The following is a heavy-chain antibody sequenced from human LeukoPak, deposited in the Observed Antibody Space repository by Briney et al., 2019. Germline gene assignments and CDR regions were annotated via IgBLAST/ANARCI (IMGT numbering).Heavy chain of an antibody. CDR1: GYTFTSYY. V-gene: IGHV1-46*01. CDR3: ASTALGYCSSTSCPTTFDY. J-gene: IGHJ4*02. CDR2: INPSGGST. Sequence: ASVKVSCKASGYTFTSYYMHWVRQAPGQGLEWMGIINPSGGSTSYAQKFQGRVTMTRDTSTSTAYMELRSLRSDDTAVYYCASTALGYCSSTSCPTTFDYWGQGTLVTVSS. D-gene: IGHD2-2*01.